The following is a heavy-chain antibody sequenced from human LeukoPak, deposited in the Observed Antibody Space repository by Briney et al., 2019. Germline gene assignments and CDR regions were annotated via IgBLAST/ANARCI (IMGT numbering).Heavy chain of an antibody. V-gene: IGHV3-48*03. Sequence: GGSLRLSCAASGFTFSSYEMNWVRQAPGKGLEWVSYISSSGSTIYYADSVKGRFTISRDNAKNSLYLQMNSLRAEDTAVYYCARDGPGSISYYYYGIDVWGQGTTVTVSS. CDR1: GFTFSSYE. D-gene: IGHD3-10*01. CDR2: ISSSGSTI. J-gene: IGHJ6*02. CDR3: ARDGPGSISYYYYGIDV.